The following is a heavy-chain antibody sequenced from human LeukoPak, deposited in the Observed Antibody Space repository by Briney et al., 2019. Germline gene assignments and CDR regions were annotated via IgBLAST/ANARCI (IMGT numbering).Heavy chain of an antibody. CDR2: MNPNSGNT. D-gene: IGHD3-10*01. CDR3: ARVEGFDADYYYYMDV. Sequence: ASVKVSCKASGYTFTSYDINWVRQAPGQGLEWMGWMNPNSGNTGYAQKFQGRGTMTRNTSISTAYMELSSLRSEDTAVYYCARVEGFDADYYYYMDVWGKGTTVTVSS. CDR1: GYTFTSYD. V-gene: IGHV1-8*01. J-gene: IGHJ6*03.